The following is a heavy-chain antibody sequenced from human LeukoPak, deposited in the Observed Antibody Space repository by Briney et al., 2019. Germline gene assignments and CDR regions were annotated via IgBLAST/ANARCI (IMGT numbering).Heavy chain of an antibody. Sequence: SVKVSCKASGDTFSNYAISWVRQAPGQGLEWVGRIIPSLGTPNYAQKFQGRVTITADRSTTTAYMELSSLRFEDTAAYYCARAGSSRFSVPYYFNYWGQGTPVTVSS. J-gene: IGHJ4*02. CDR1: GDTFSNYA. D-gene: IGHD6-13*01. CDR2: IIPSLGTP. V-gene: IGHV1-69*04. CDR3: ARAGSSRFSVPYYFNY.